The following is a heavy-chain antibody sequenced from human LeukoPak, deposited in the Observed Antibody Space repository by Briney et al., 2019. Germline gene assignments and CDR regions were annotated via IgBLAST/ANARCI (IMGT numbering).Heavy chain of an antibody. J-gene: IGHJ4*02. D-gene: IGHD3-22*01. Sequence: TGGSLRLSCAASGFTFSNYGMHWVRQAPGKGLEWVAVISYDGSNKYYADSVKGRFTISRDNSKNTLYLQMNSLRAEDTAVYYCARARNNYDSSGYSALDYWGQGTLVTVSS. CDR3: ARARNNYDSSGYSALDY. V-gene: IGHV3-30*03. CDR2: ISYDGSNK. CDR1: GFTFSNYG.